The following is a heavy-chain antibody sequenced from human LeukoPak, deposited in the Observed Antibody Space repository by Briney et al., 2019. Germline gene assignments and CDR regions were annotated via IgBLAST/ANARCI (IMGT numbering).Heavy chain of an antibody. Sequence: PGGSLRLSCAAPGFTFSSQWMHWVRQAPGKGLLWVSRIDDDGSITNYAESVKGRFTISRDNAKNTVYLQMNSLRAEDTAVYYCARGLGSSADYWRQGTLVTVSS. CDR1: GFTFSSQW. CDR3: ARGLGSSADY. CDR2: IDDDGSIT. D-gene: IGHD6-19*01. V-gene: IGHV3-74*01. J-gene: IGHJ4*02.